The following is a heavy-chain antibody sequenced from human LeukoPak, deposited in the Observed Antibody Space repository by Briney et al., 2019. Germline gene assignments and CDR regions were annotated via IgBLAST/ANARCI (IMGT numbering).Heavy chain of an antibody. V-gene: IGHV3-30*02. CDR3: AKDRTYSSAWPYYFDY. CDR2: IRYDGSNK. Sequence: PGGSLRLSCAASGFTFSSYGMQWVRQAPGKGLEWVEFIRYDGSNKYYADSVKGRFTISRDNSKNTLHLQMNSLRAEDTAVYYCAKDRTYSSAWPYYFDYWGQGTLVTVSS. D-gene: IGHD6-19*01. J-gene: IGHJ4*02. CDR1: GFTFSSYG.